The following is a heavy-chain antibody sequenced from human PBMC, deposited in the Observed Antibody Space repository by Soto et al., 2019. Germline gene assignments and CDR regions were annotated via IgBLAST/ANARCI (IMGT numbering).Heavy chain of an antibody. CDR2: TRQDGGQS. D-gene: IGHD6-19*01. CDR3: ARDASTGWHFDS. V-gene: IGHV3-7*01. CDR1: GFTLSSYW. Sequence: GGSLRLSCEASGFTLSSYWMSWIRQAPGKGLEWVANTRQDGGQSYLVDSVQGRFTISRDNAKNSVYLQMNSLRAEDTAVYYCARDASTGWHFDSWGQGTLVTVSS. J-gene: IGHJ4*02.